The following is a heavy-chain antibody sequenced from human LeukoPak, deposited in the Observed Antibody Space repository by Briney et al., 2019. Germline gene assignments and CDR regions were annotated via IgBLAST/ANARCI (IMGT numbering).Heavy chain of an antibody. V-gene: IGHV3-23*01. D-gene: IGHD4-17*01. CDR1: GFTFSSYA. CDR3: AKHNEDYGDYAGFDY. CDR2: ISGSGGST. J-gene: IGHJ4*02. Sequence: PGGSLRPSCAASGFTFSSYAMSWVRQAPGKGLEWVSAISGSGGSTYYADSVKGRFTISRDNSKNTLYLQMNSLRAEDTAVYYCAKHNEDYGDYAGFDYWGQGTLVTVSS.